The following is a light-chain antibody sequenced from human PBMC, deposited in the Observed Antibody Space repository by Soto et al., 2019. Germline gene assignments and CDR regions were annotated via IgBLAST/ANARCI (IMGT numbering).Light chain of an antibody. CDR2: GAS. Sequence: EVVMRQSAATLSVSPGEGATLSCGASQGIGDTLAWYQHKPGQTPRLLTYGASSRPGGIPDRFSGSGSGTDFPLTIPRLEPEDFAVYYCQQYGSSPYTFGQGTKWIS. J-gene: IGKJ2*01. CDR1: QGIGDT. V-gene: IGKV3-20*01. CDR3: QQYGSSPYT.